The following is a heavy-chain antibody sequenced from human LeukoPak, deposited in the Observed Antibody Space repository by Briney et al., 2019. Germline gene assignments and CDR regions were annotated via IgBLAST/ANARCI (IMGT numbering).Heavy chain of an antibody. CDR2: ISGSGGST. Sequence: GGSLRLSCAASGSTFSSYAMSWVRQAPGKGLEWVSAISGSGGSTYYADSVKGRFTISRDNSKNTLYLQMNSLRAEDTAVYYCVKDYYGSGSSDAFDYWGQGTLVTVSS. D-gene: IGHD3-10*01. CDR3: VKDYYGSGSSDAFDY. J-gene: IGHJ4*02. V-gene: IGHV3-23*01. CDR1: GSTFSSYA.